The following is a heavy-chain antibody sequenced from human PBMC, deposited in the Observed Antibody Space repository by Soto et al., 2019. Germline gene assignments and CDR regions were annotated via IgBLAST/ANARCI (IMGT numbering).Heavy chain of an antibody. Sequence: QVQLVQSGAEVKKPEASVKVSCKASGFPFAGNTVLWVRQAPGQGLEWMGWINVGNGNTKLSQKFQGRFTLARDTSASTAYMELSSLRSEDTAVYYCARGLPTTVTILQSWGQGTLVTVAS. D-gene: IGHD4-17*01. CDR1: GFPFAGNT. V-gene: IGHV1-3*01. J-gene: IGHJ5*02. CDR3: ARGLPTTVTILQS. CDR2: INVGNGNT.